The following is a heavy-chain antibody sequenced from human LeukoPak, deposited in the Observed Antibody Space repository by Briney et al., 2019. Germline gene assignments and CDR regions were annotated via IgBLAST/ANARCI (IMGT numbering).Heavy chain of an antibody. D-gene: IGHD3-22*01. CDR3: ARNYYDSSGYYYFDY. J-gene: IGHJ4*02. V-gene: IGHV1-18*01. CDR1: GYTFTSYG. Sequence: ASVKVSCKASGYTFTSYGISWVRQAPGQGLEWMGWISVYNGNTNYAQELQGRVTMTTDTSTSTAYMELRSLGSDDTAVYYCARNYYDSSGYYYFDYWGQGTLVTVSS. CDR2: ISVYNGNT.